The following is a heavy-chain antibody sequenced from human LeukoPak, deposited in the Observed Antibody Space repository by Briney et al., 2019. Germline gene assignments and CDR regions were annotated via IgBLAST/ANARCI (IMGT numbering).Heavy chain of an antibody. V-gene: IGHV4-34*01. D-gene: IGHD2-8*01. J-gene: IGHJ4*02. Sequence: SETLSLTCAVYGGSFSGYYWSWIRQPPGKGLEWIGSIYYSGSTYYNPSLKSRVTMSVDTSKNQFSLKLSSVNAADTAVYYCARDLIRFFDYWGQGTLVTVSS. CDR1: GGSFSGYY. CDR3: ARDLIRFFDY. CDR2: IYYSGST.